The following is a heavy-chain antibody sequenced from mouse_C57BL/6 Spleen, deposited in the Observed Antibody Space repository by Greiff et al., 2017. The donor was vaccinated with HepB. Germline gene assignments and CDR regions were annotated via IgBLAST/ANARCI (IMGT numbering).Heavy chain of an antibody. D-gene: IGHD1-1*01. CDR2: IYPRSGNT. Sequence: VQLQESGAELARPGASVKLSCKASGYTFTSYGISWVKQRTGQGLEWIGEIYPRSGNTYYNEKFKGKATLTADKSSSTAYMELRSLTSEDSAVYFCARGVITTVVAPDYWGQGTTLTVSS. J-gene: IGHJ2*01. CDR3: ARGVITTVVAPDY. CDR1: GYTFTSYG. V-gene: IGHV1-81*01.